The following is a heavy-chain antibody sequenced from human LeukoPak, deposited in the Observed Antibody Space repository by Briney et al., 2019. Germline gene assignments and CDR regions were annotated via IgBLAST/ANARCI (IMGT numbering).Heavy chain of an antibody. CDR1: GFTVSSNY. D-gene: IGHD5-18*01. V-gene: IGHV3-53*01. J-gene: IGHJ4*02. CDR2: IYSGGST. Sequence: GGSLRLSCAASGFTVSSNYMSWVRQAPGKGLEWVSVIYSGGSTYYADSVKGRFTISRDNSKNTLYLQMNSLRAEDTAVYYCATDGYSYGRLGGYGGQGTLVTVSS. CDR3: ATDGYSYGRLGGY.